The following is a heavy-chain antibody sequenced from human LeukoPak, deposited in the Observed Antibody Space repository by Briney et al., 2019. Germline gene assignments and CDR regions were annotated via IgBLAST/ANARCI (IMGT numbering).Heavy chain of an antibody. CDR3: ARGNAMGV. CDR2: INQDGSER. CDR1: GFTFSSYW. J-gene: IGHJ6*02. Sequence: PGGSLRLSCAASGFTFSSYWMTWVRQAPGKGLEWVANINQDGSERYYVDSVKGRFTTSRDNAKNSLSLQMNSLRAEDTALYYCARGNAMGVWGQGTTVTASS. V-gene: IGHV3-7*01.